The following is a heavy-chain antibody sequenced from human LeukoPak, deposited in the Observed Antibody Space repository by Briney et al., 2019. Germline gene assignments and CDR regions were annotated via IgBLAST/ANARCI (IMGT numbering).Heavy chain of an antibody. CDR3: AKGGTGYCSSSRCLYYFHY. Sequence: GGSLRLSCAASGFTFSTYAMSWVRQAPGKGLEWVSTISDSSATYYADSVKGRFSISRDNSKNTLYLQMNSLRAEDTAVYYCAKGGTGYCSSSRCLYYFHYWGQGTLVTVSS. CDR1: GFTFSTYA. V-gene: IGHV3-23*01. D-gene: IGHD2-2*01. CDR2: ISDSSAT. J-gene: IGHJ4*02.